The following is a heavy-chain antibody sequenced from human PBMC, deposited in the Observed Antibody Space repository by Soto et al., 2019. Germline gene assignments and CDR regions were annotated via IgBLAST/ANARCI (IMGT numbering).Heavy chain of an antibody. CDR1: GYTLTELS. CDR2: FDPEDGET. Sequence: GASVKVSCKVSGYTLTELSMHWVRQAPGKGLEWMGGFDPEDGETIYAQKFQGRVTMTEDTSTDTAYMELSSLRSEDTAVYYCATVRGYSGYVYYGMDVWGQGTTVTVSS. J-gene: IGHJ6*02. V-gene: IGHV1-24*01. D-gene: IGHD5-12*01. CDR3: ATVRGYSGYVYYGMDV.